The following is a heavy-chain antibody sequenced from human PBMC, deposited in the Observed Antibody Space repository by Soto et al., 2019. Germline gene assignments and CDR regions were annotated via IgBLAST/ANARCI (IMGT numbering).Heavy chain of an antibody. CDR1: GFTFSDHY. V-gene: IGHV3-72*01. CDR3: GRRITGTPPADGGS. J-gene: IGHJ5*02. CDR2: IRNIANSYTT. Sequence: EVQLVESGGDLVQPGGSLRLSCAVSGFTFSDHYMDWVRQAPGKGLEWVGRIRNIANSYTTDYAASVKGRFTISRDDSKNSLYLQMSSLKTEDTAMYYCGRRITGTPPADGGSWGQGTLVTVSS. D-gene: IGHD1-7*01.